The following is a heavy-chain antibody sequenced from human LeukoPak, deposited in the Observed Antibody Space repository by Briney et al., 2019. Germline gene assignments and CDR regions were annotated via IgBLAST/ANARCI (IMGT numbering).Heavy chain of an antibody. CDR1: GYTFTDYY. V-gene: IGHV1-2*02. CDR2: INTKTGRT. D-gene: IGHD3-3*01. Sequence: ASARVSCKTSGYTFTDYYIHWVRQAPGQGLEWMGWINTKTGRTSFARTFQGRVTLTRDPSITTVYMDMAWLTSDDTAIYFCARADFIDAGPYVIAPWGQGTLVTVSS. CDR3: ARADFIDAGPYVIAP. J-gene: IGHJ5*02.